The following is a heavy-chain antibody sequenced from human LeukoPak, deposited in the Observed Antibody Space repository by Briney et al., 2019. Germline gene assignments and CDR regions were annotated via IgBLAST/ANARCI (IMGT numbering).Heavy chain of an antibody. CDR3: AKDFSSGWSDY. J-gene: IGHJ4*02. Sequence: PGGSLGLSCAASGFTFSSYAMSWVRQAPGKGLEWVSAISGSGGNTNYADSVKGRFTISRDNSKNTLYLQMNSLRAEDTAVYYCAKDFSSGWSDYWGQGTLVTVSS. CDR2: ISGSGGNT. D-gene: IGHD6-19*01. CDR1: GFTFSSYA. V-gene: IGHV3-23*01.